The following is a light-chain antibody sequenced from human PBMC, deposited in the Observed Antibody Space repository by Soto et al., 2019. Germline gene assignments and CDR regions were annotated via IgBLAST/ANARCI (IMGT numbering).Light chain of an antibody. J-gene: IGLJ1*01. CDR2: DVS. V-gene: IGLV2-14*01. Sequence: QSALTQPASVSGSPGQSITISCTGTSSDVGGYNYVSWYQQHPGKAPKLMIYDVSNRPSGVSNRFPGSKSGNTASLTISGLQAEDEADYYCSSYTSSLFVFGTGTKVTVL. CDR3: SSYTSSLFV. CDR1: SSDVGGYNY.